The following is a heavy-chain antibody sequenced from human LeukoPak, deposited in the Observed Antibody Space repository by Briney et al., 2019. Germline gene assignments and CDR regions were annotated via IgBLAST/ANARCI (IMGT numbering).Heavy chain of an antibody. CDR3: ARHSNFWDIDH. Sequence: SETLSLTCAVSGSFISSYYWTWIRQSPERGLEWIGYISAIGDTNYNPSLKSRVAMSVDTSEGQFSLRLTSVTAADTAVYYCARHSNFWDIDHWSPGTLVTVSS. CDR1: GSFISSYY. CDR2: ISAIGDT. V-gene: IGHV4-4*09. J-gene: IGHJ4*02. D-gene: IGHD3-3*01.